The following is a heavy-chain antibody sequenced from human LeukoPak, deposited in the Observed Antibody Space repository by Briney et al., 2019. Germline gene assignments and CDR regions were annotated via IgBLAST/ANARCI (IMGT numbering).Heavy chain of an antibody. CDR2: MNPNSGNT. D-gene: IGHD6-13*01. CDR1: GYIFTSYD. CDR3: ARSSRFTPFAAAGGY. Sequence: ASVKVSCKASGYIFTSYDINWVRQATGQGLEWMGWMNPNSGNTGYAQKFQGRVTMTRNTSISTAYMELSSLRSEDTAVYYCARSSRFTPFAAAGGYWGQGTLVTVSS. V-gene: IGHV1-8*01. J-gene: IGHJ4*02.